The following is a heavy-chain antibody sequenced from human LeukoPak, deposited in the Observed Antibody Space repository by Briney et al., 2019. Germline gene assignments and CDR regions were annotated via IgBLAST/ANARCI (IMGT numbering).Heavy chain of an antibody. J-gene: IGHJ4*02. CDR2: IYYSGST. V-gene: IGHV4-59*12. CDR3: AKNYHDSRGYFDY. Sequence: PSETLSLTCIVSGGSISSYHWSWIRQPPGKGLEWIGYIYYSGSTNYNPSLKSRVTISVDTSKNQFSLKLSSVTAADTAVYYCAKNYHDSRGYFDYWGQGTLVTVSS. D-gene: IGHD3-22*01. CDR1: GGSISSYH.